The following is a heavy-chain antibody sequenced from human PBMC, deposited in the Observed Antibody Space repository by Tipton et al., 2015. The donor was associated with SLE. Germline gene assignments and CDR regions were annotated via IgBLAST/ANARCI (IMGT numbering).Heavy chain of an antibody. CDR2: IDDSGNT. CDR3: ARGPEQWLVNPHYFDY. D-gene: IGHD6-19*01. V-gene: IGHV4-59*11. CDR1: GGSISSHY. Sequence: TLSLTCTVSGGSISSHYWSWIRQPPGKGLEWIGYIDDSGNTYYNPSLQSRLTISVDTSKNQFSLKLSSVTAADTAVYYCARGPEQWLVNPHYFDYWGQGTLVTVSS. J-gene: IGHJ4*02.